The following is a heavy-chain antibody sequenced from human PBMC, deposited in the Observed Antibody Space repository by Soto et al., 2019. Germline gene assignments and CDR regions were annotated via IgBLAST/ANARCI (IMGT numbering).Heavy chain of an antibody. CDR2: IYYSGST. J-gene: IGHJ3*02. CDR1: GCSISSYY. Sequence: SENLSLTCTVSGCSISSYYWSWIQQPPGKGLEWIGYIYYSGSTNYNPSLKSRVTISVDTSKNQFSLKLSSVTAADTAVYYCARRKKKRGYSGYDLGDAFDIWGQGTMVTVSS. V-gene: IGHV4-59*01. D-gene: IGHD5-12*01. CDR3: ARRKKKRGYSGYDLGDAFDI.